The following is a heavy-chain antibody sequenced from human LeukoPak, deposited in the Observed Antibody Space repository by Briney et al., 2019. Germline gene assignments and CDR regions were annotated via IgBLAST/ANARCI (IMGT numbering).Heavy chain of an antibody. Sequence: PSETLSLTCTVSGGSISSYYWSWIRQPPGKGLEWIGYIYYSGSTNYNPSLKSRVTISVDTSKNQFSLKLSSVTAADTAVYYCARDYFGSGSYFIYSRQGTLVTVSS. CDR1: GGSISSYY. J-gene: IGHJ4*02. CDR2: IYYSGST. CDR3: ARDYFGSGSYFIY. V-gene: IGHV4-59*01. D-gene: IGHD3-10*01.